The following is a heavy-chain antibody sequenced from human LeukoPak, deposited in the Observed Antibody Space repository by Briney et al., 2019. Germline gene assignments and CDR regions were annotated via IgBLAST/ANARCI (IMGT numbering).Heavy chain of an antibody. Sequence: PSETLSLTCTVSGGSISNYYWSWIRQPPGKGLEWIGYVYYTGSTSYNPSLKSRVAISGDTSKNQFSLKLSSVTAADTAVYYCTRRGGSSSSDWFDPWGQGTLSSSPQ. V-gene: IGHV4-59*08. J-gene: IGHJ5*02. D-gene: IGHD6-6*01. CDR3: TRRGGSSSSDWFDP. CDR1: GGSISNYY. CDR2: VYYTGST.